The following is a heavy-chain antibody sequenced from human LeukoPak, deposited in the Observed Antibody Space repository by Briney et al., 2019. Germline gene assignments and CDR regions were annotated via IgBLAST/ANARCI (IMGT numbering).Heavy chain of an antibody. CDR2: IIPIFGTA. J-gene: IGHJ5*02. V-gene: IGHV1-69*05. D-gene: IGHD2-21*01. CDR3: AREHIVVVIATGAGFDP. Sequence: GASVKVSCKASGGTFSSYAISWVRQAPGQGLEWMGGIIPIFGTANYAQKFQGRVTITTDESTSTAYMELSSLRSEDTAVYYCAREHIVVVIATGAGFDPWGQGTLVTVSS. CDR1: GGTFSSYA.